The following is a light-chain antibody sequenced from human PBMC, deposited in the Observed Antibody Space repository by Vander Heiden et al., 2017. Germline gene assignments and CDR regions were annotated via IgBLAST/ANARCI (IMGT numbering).Light chain of an antibody. Sequence: EIVMTQSPATLSVSTGESATLSCRASQSVSSNLAWYQQKPGQAPRLLIYGASTRATGIPARFSGSGSGTEFTLTISSLQSEDFAVFYCQHYDDWPLTFGGGTKVEIK. CDR1: QSVSSN. CDR2: GAS. V-gene: IGKV3-15*01. J-gene: IGKJ4*01. CDR3: QHYDDWPLT.